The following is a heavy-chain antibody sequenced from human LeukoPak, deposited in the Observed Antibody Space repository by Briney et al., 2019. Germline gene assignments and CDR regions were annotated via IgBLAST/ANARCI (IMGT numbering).Heavy chain of an antibody. V-gene: IGHV5-51*01. J-gene: IGHJ5*02. Sequence: GESLKISCKGSGYRFTSYWIGWVRQMPGKGLEWMGTIYPGDSDPRYSPSFQGQVTISADKSISAAYLQWSSLKATDTAMYYCARHERGLISSSWYAWGQGTLVTVSS. CDR3: ARHERGLISSSWYA. CDR2: IYPGDSDP. D-gene: IGHD6-13*01. CDR1: GYRFTSYW.